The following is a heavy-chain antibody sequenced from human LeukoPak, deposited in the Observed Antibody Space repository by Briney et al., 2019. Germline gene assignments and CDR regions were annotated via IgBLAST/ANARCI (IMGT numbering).Heavy chain of an antibody. CDR3: AKKGQADDGGKPD. CDR1: GFTFSIYD. Sequence: GGSLRLSCVASGFTFSIYDLSWVRQAPGKGLECVSAIDRGVGSTYYADSVKGRFTISRDNSKNTLYLQMNNLRVDDTAVYYCAKKGQADDGGKPDWGQGTLVTVSS. J-gene: IGHJ4*02. CDR2: IDRGVGST. V-gene: IGHV3-23*01.